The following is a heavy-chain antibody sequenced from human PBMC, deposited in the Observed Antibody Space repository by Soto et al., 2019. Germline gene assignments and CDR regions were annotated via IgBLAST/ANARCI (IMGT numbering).Heavy chain of an antibody. CDR2: IYHSGST. V-gene: IGHV4-4*02. Sequence: SETLSLTCAVSGGSISSSNWWSWVRQPPGKGLEWIGEIYHSGSTNYNPSLKSRVTISVDKSKNQFSLKLSSVTAADTAVYYCARERENTVTITYFDYWGQGTLVTVSS. J-gene: IGHJ4*02. CDR3: ARERENTVTITYFDY. D-gene: IGHD4-17*01. CDR1: GGSISSSNW.